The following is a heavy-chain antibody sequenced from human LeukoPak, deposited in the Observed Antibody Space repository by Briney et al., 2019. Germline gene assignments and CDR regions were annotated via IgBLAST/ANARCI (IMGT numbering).Heavy chain of an antibody. CDR3: ARGERGWFGELWSYYYYGMDV. CDR1: GGTFSSYA. J-gene: IGHJ6*02. Sequence: ASVKVSCKASGGTFSSYAISWVRQAPGQGLEWMGWMNPNSGNTGYAQKFQGRVTMTRNTSISTAYMELSSLRSEDTAVYYCARGERGWFGELWSYYYYGMDVWGQGTTVTVSS. D-gene: IGHD3-10*01. CDR2: MNPNSGNT. V-gene: IGHV1-8*02.